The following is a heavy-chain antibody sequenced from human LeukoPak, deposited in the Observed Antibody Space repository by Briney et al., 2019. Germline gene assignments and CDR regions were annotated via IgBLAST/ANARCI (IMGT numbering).Heavy chain of an antibody. V-gene: IGHV3-74*01. Sequence: PGGSLRLSCAASGFTFSSYWMHWGRQAPGKGLVWVSRINTDGSSIGHADSVKGRFTISRDNAKNTLYLQMNSLRAEDTAVYYCARDRATVTTSDAFDIWGQGTMVTVSS. CDR3: ARDRATVTTSDAFDI. D-gene: IGHD4-17*01. CDR1: GFTFSSYW. CDR2: INTDGSSI. J-gene: IGHJ3*02.